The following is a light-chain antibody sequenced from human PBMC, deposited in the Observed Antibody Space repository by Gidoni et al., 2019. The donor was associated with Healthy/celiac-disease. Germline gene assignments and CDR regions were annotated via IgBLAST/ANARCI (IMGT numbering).Light chain of an antibody. J-gene: IGKJ4*01. V-gene: IGKV1-33*01. Sequence: DIQMTQSPSSLSASVGDRVTITCQASQDISNYVNWSQQKPGKAPKLLIYDASNLETGVPSRFSGRGSGTDFTFSISSLQPEDIATYYCQQYDNLPLTFGGETKVEIK. CDR2: DAS. CDR1: QDISNY. CDR3: QQYDNLPLT.